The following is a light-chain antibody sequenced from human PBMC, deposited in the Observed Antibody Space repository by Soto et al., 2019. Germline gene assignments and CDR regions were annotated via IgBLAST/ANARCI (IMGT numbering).Light chain of an antibody. J-gene: IGLJ2*01. V-gene: IGLV2-23*01. Sequence: QSAPTQPASVSGSPGQSITISCTGTSSDVGSYNLVSWYQQHPGKAPKLMIYEGSKRPSGVSNLFSASKSGNTASLTISGLQAEDEADYYCCSYAGSHVVFGGGTKLTVL. CDR1: SSDVGSYNL. CDR3: CSYAGSHVV. CDR2: EGS.